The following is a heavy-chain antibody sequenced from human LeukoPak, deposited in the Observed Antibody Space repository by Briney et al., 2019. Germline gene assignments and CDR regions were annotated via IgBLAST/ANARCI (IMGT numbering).Heavy chain of an antibody. CDR3: ARQAYSSNLGWFDP. CDR1: GRSISSSTYY. V-gene: IGHV4-39*01. Sequence: PSETLSLTCSLSGRSISSSTYYWGWIRQPPGKGLEWIGNIYNSGSTYYNPSLKSRVTISVDTSKNQISLKLSSVTAADTAVYYCARQAYSSNLGWFDPWGQGTLVTVSS. CDR2: IYNSGST. J-gene: IGHJ5*02. D-gene: IGHD6-13*01.